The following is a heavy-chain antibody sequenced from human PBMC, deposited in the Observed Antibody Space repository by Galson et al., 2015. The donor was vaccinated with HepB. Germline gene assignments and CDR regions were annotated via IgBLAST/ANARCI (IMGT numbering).Heavy chain of an antibody. CDR1: GAPLNTNP. V-gene: IGHV1-69*10. J-gene: IGHJ5*02. D-gene: IGHD5-24*01. CDR3: ARDRRQGDGYGDTVDWFDP. Sequence: SVKVSCKASGAPLNTNPITWVRQAPGQGLEWMGGIIPMVGFANYAQKFQGRVTFTADKSTGTVFMELTSLTSADTATYYCARDRRQGDGYGDTVDWFDPWGQGTLVVVTS. CDR2: IIPMVGFA.